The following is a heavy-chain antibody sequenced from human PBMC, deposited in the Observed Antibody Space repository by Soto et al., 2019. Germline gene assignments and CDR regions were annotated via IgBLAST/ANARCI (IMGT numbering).Heavy chain of an antibody. D-gene: IGHD3-22*01. CDR1: GGSISSSSYY. V-gene: IGHV4-39*01. CDR3: ARLPYDSRGYYYFDY. Sequence: SETLSLTCTVSGGSISSSSYYWGWIRQPPGKGLEWLGSVYYSGSTYDNPSLKSRITLSVDRSKSQFSLKLTSVTAADTAVYYCARLPYDSRGYYYFDYWGQGTRVTVSS. CDR2: VYYSGST. J-gene: IGHJ4*02.